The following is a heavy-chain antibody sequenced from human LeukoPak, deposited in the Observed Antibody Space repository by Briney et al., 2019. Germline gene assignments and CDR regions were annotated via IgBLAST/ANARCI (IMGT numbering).Heavy chain of an antibody. D-gene: IGHD2-21*01. J-gene: IGHJ4*02. CDR1: GFAFSDFG. CDR2: IRYDDSYI. CDR3: AKCGTNCYFPHFDL. V-gene: IGHV3-30*02. Sequence: RPGGSLRLSCAASGFAFSDFGMHWVRQAPGKGLEWVAFIRYDDSYIYYRDSVKGRFTISRDNFKNTLYLQMNSLRPEDMGLYYCAKCGTNCYFPHFDLWGQGTLVTVSS.